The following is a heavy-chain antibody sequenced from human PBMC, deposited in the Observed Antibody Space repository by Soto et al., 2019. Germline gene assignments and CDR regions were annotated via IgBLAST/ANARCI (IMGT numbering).Heavy chain of an antibody. CDR3: AKDRMDHNSVWDPFDI. D-gene: IGHD1-20*01. CDR2: IGGGGADT. V-gene: IGHV3-23*04. CDR1: GFTFSMYA. J-gene: IGHJ3*02. Sequence: EVQLVESGGGLIQPGGSLRLSCAASGFTFSMYAMSWVRQAPGKGLEWVSSIGGGGADTYYADAVKGRFTISRDNSNNILFLEMTSLRAEDTAIYYCAKDRMDHNSVWDPFDIWGQGTMVTVS.